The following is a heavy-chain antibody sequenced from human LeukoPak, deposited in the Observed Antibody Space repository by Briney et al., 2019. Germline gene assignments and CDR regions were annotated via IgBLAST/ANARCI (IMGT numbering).Heavy chain of an antibody. CDR2: IYYSGST. CDR3: ARYLRSSSTYYMDV. D-gene: IGHD6-6*01. Sequence: SETLSLTCTVSGGSISTDYWSWIRQPPGEGLEWIGYIYYSGSTNYNPSLKSRVTMSVDTSKNQFSLKLSSMTAADTAVYHCARYLRSSSTYYMDVWGKGTTVTVSS. J-gene: IGHJ6*03. CDR1: GGSISTDY. V-gene: IGHV4-59*01.